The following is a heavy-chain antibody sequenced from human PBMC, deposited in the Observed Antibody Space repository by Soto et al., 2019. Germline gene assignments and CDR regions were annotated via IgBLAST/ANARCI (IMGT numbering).Heavy chain of an antibody. V-gene: IGHV1-69*12. D-gene: IGHD6-19*01. CDR2: IIPIFGTA. CDR1: GGTFSSYA. Sequence: QVQLVQSGAEVKKPGSSVKVSCKASGGTFSSYAISWVRQAPGQGLEWMGGIIPIFGTANYAQKFQGRVTITADEATSTAYMELSRLRSEDTAVYYCASISSGWYPYFDYWGQGTLVTVSS. CDR3: ASISSGWYPYFDY. J-gene: IGHJ4*02.